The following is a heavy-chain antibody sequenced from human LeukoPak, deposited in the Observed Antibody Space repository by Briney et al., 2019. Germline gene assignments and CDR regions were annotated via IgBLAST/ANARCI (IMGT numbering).Heavy chain of an antibody. CDR3: ARDRCTGAACSGYYHGMDV. CDR2: IGGSGTDI. CDR1: GFTFSDFY. V-gene: IGHV3-11*01. Sequence: PGGSLRLSCAASGFTFSDFYMSWIRPAPGKGLEWLSYIGGSGTDIKYADSVKGRFTISRDNAKKSLYLQMTSLRVEDAAVYYCARDRCTGAACSGYYHGMDVWGQGTTVTVSS. J-gene: IGHJ6*02. D-gene: IGHD2-8*02.